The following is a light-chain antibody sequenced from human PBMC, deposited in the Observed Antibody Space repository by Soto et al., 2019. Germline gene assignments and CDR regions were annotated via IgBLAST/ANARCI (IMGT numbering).Light chain of an antibody. CDR2: DVS. J-gene: IGLJ1*01. CDR1: SSDVGGYNY. Sequence: HSALTQPASVSGSPGQSITISCTGTSSDVGGYNYVSWYQQHPGKAPKLMIYDVSNRPSGVSNRFSGSKSGNTASLTISGLQAEDEADYYCSSYTSSSTLYDFGTGTKVTVL. V-gene: IGLV2-14*01. CDR3: SSYTSSSTLYD.